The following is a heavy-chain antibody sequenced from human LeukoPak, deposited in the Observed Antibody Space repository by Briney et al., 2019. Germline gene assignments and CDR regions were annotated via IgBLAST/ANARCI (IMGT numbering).Heavy chain of an antibody. CDR1: GFTLSSYW. CDR3: ARGREGSSWYDF. CDR2: INQDGSEK. Sequence: GGSLRLSCAPSGFTLSSYWMTWVRQTPGKGLEWVAHINQDGSEKYYVDSVQGRFTISRDNTNNSLYLQMNSLRADDTAVYFCARGREGSSWYDFWGQGTLVTVSS. D-gene: IGHD6-13*01. J-gene: IGHJ5*01. V-gene: IGHV3-7*04.